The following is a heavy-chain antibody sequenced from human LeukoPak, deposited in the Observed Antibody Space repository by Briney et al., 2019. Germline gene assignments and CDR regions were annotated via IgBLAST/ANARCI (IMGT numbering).Heavy chain of an antibody. D-gene: IGHD3-3*01. CDR3: ARAGSSYYDFWSGYPDNWFDP. CDR1: GGSFSGYY. CDR2: IYYSGST. J-gene: IGHJ5*02. Sequence: PSETLSLTCAVYGGSFSGYYWSWIRQPPGKGLEWIGYIYYSGSTNYNPSLKSRVTISVDTSKNQFSLKLSSVTAADTAVYYCARAGSSYYDFWSGYPDNWFDPWGQGTLVTVSS. V-gene: IGHV4-59*01.